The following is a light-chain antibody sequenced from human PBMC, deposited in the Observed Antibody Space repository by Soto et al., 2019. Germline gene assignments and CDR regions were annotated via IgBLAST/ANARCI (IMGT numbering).Light chain of an antibody. CDR3: QQSYSTPRT. V-gene: IGKV1-39*01. Sequence: DIPMTQSPSSLSASVGDRVTITCRASQSISSYVNWYQHKTGKAPTLLIYAESSLQSGCPSRFNGSGSGTDLTPTISILQPDDFATYYFQQSYSTPRTFVQGTKVELK. CDR1: QSISSY. J-gene: IGKJ1*01. CDR2: AES.